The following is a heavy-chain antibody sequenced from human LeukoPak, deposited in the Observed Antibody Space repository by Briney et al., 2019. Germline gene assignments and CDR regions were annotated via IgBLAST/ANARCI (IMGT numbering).Heavy chain of an antibody. V-gene: IGHV3-7*05. CDR3: ARDIVPPGLFWDY. J-gene: IGHJ4*02. Sequence: GSLRLSCAASGFIFSSHWMSWVRQAPGKGLEWVANIRQDGSEKYYVDSVKGRFTISRDNAKNSLYLQMNSLRAEDTAVYYCARDIVPPGLFWDYWGQGALVTVSS. CDR2: IRQDGSEK. D-gene: IGHD2-2*01. CDR1: GFIFSSHW.